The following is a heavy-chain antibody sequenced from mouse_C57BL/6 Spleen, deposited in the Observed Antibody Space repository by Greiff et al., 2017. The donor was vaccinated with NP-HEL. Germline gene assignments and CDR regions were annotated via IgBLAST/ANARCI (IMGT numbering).Heavy chain of an antibody. D-gene: IGHD3-1*01. J-gene: IGHJ2*01. Sequence: QVQLKESGTELVKPGASVKLSCTASGYTFTSYWMHWVKQRPGQGLEWIGNINPSNGGTNYTEKFKSKATLTVDKSSSTAYMQLSSLTSEDAAVYYCAREGYTDFEDWGKGATLTVSS. CDR2: INPSNGGT. CDR1: GYTFTSYW. CDR3: AREGYTDFED. V-gene: IGHV1-53*01.